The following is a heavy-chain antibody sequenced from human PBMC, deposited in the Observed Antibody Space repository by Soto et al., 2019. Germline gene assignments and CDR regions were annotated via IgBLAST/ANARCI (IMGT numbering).Heavy chain of an antibody. V-gene: IGHV4-34*01. CDR2: INHSGST. Sequence: PSETLSLTCAVYGGSFSGYYWSWIRQPPGKGLEWIGEINHSGSTNYNPSLKSRVTISVDTSKNQFSLKLSSVTAADTAVYYCARDHYDYIWGSYRYGAYYYYYMDVWGKGTTVTVSS. D-gene: IGHD3-16*02. J-gene: IGHJ6*03. CDR1: GGSFSGYY. CDR3: ARDHYDYIWGSYRYGAYYYYYMDV.